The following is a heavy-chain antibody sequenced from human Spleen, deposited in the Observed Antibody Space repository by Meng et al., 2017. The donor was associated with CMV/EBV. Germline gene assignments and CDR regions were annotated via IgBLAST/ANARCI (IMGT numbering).Heavy chain of an antibody. V-gene: IGHV4-61*01. CDR3: ARGLEYCSSYSCYFPDF. J-gene: IGHJ4*02. CDR2: VYASGST. Sequence: SVTSDSYYWNWIRQPPGKGLEWIGYVYASGSTTYNPSLKSRVTISVDTSKNQFSLTLSSVTAADTAVYYCARGLEYCSSYSCYFPDFWGQGTLVTVSS. CDR1: SVTSDSYY. D-gene: IGHD2-2*01.